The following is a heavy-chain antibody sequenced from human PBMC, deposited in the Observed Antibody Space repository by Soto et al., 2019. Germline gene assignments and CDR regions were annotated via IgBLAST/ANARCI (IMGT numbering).Heavy chain of an antibody. D-gene: IGHD1-7*01. CDR1: GGSISSYY. Sequence: QVQLQESGPGLVKPSETLSLTCTVSGGSISSYYWSWIRQPPGKGLEWIGYIYYSGSTNYNPSLKSRVTISVDTSKNQFSLKLSSVTAADTAVYYCAREGDWNYGERGAFDIWGQGTMVTVSS. CDR3: AREGDWNYGERGAFDI. J-gene: IGHJ3*02. V-gene: IGHV4-59*01. CDR2: IYYSGST.